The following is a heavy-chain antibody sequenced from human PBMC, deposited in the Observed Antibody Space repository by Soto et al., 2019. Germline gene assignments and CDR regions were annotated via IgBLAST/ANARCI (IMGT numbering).Heavy chain of an antibody. V-gene: IGHV1-69*13. D-gene: IGHD5-12*01. CDR2: IIPIFGTA. J-gene: IGHJ4*02. CDR1: GGTFSSYA. Sequence: RASVKVSCKASGGTFSSYAISWVRQAPGQGLEWMGGIIPIFGTANYAQKFQGRVTITADESTSTAYMELSSLRSEDTAVYYCALGGVATIKGPFDYWGQGTLVTVSS. CDR3: ALGGVATIKGPFDY.